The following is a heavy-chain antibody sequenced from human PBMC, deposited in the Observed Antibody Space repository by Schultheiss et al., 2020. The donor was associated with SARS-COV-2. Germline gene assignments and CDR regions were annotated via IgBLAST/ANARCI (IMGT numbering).Heavy chain of an antibody. V-gene: IGHV6-1*01. CDR2: TYYRSKWYN. Sequence: SQTLSLTCVISGDSVSSNNAVWNWIRQSPSRGLEWLGRTYYRSKWYNDYAVSVKSRITINPDTSKNQFSLQLNSVTPEDTAVYYCAKDRIEVATTFDYWGQGTLVTVSS. D-gene: IGHD6-19*01. CDR3: AKDRIEVATTFDY. J-gene: IGHJ4*02. CDR1: GDSVSSNNAV.